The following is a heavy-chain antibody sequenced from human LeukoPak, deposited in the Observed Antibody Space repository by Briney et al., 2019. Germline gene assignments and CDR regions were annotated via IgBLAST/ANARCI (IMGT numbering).Heavy chain of an antibody. CDR2: ISGYNGNT. J-gene: IGHJ4*02. CDR1: GYTFTSYD. V-gene: IGHV1-18*01. Sequence: ASVKVSCKASGYTFTSYDINWVRQATGQGLEWVGWISGYNGNTNYAQKLQGRVTITTDTSTSTAYLDLRSLRSDDTAVYYCAREVGVGMMSGYLYWGQGTLVTVSS. D-gene: IGHD3-9*01. CDR3: AREVGVGMMSGYLY.